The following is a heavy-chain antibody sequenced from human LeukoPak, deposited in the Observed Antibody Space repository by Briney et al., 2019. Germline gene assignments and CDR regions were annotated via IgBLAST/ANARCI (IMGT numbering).Heavy chain of an antibody. Sequence: ASVKVSCKASGGTFSSYAISRVRQAPGQGLEWMGGIIPIFGTANYAQKFQGRVTITTDESTSTAYMELSSLRSEDTAVYYCAREVAVTRHNYYYYGMDVWGQGTTVTVSS. D-gene: IGHD2-21*02. V-gene: IGHV1-69*05. CDR2: IIPIFGTA. J-gene: IGHJ6*02. CDR3: AREVAVTRHNYYYYGMDV. CDR1: GGTFSSYA.